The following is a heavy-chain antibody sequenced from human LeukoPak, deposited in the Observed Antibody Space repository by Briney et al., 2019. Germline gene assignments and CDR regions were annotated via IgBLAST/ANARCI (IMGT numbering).Heavy chain of an antibody. D-gene: IGHD3-22*01. CDR3: ARESYYDSSGYYYNFDY. Sequence: SSETLSLTCAVYGGSFSGYYWGWIRQPPGKGLEWIGSIYYSGSTYYNPSLKSRVTISVDTSKNQFSLKLSSVTAADTAVYYCARESYYDSSGYYYNFDYWGQGTLVTVSS. J-gene: IGHJ4*02. CDR1: GGSFSGYY. CDR2: IYYSGST. V-gene: IGHV4-34*01.